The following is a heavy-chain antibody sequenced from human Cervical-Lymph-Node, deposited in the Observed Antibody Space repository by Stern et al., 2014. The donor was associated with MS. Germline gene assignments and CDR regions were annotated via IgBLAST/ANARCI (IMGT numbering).Heavy chain of an antibody. CDR3: ARAGIGLSTDYLYYYGMDG. Sequence: QVQLVESGGGLVQPGGSLRLSFAASGFTFSTFTMHWVRQLPGKGLEWGAVLSYDGGNKYYADSVKGRFTISRDNSKNTLYLQMNSLRAEDSAVYYCARAGIGLSTDYLYYYGMDGWGQGTTVTVSS. CDR1: GFTFSTFT. J-gene: IGHJ6*02. D-gene: IGHD2-8*02. V-gene: IGHV3-30-3*01. CDR2: LSYDGGNK.